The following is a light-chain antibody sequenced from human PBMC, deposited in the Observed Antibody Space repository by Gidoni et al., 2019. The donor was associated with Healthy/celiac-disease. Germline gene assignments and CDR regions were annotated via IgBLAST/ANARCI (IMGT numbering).Light chain of an antibody. J-gene: IGKJ5*01. CDR1: QSVSSNY. CDR3: QQYGST. V-gene: IGKV3-20*01. Sequence: IVLTQSPCTLSLSPGERATLSCRASQSVSSNYLAWYQQKPGQAPRLLIYGASSRATGIPDRFSGSGSGTDFTLTISRLEPEDYAVYYCQQYGSTFXQXTQLEIK. CDR2: GAS.